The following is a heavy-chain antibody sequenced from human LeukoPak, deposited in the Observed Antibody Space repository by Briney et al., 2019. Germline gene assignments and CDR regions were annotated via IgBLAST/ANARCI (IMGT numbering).Heavy chain of an antibody. V-gene: IGHV3-23*01. CDR1: GFTFSSYA. D-gene: IGHD3-22*01. CDR2: ISGSGGST. CDR3: AKDGTYDSSGYYFDY. Sequence: GGSLRLSCAASGFTFSSYAMSWVRQAPGKGLEWVSAISGSGGSTYYADSVKGRFTISRDNSKNTLYLQMNSLRAEDTAAYYCAKDGTYDSSGYYFDYWGQGTLVTVSS. J-gene: IGHJ4*02.